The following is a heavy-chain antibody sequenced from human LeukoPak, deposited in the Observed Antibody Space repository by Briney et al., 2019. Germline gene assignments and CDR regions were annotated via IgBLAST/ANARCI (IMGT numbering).Heavy chain of an antibody. V-gene: IGHV1-2*02. CDR1: GYTFTGYY. CDR2: INPNSGGT. D-gene: IGHD2-15*01. J-gene: IGHJ4*02. CDR3: ARTLPSGYCSGGSCRPFDY. Sequence: ASVKVSCKASGYTFTGYYMHWVRQAPGQGLEWMGWINPNSGGTNYAQKFRGRVTMTRDTSISTAYMELSRLRSDDTAVYYCARTLPSGYCSGGSCRPFDYWGQGTLVTVSS.